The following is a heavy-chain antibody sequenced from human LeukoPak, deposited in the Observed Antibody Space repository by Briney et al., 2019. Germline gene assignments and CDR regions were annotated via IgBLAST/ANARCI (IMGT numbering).Heavy chain of an antibody. Sequence: HPGGSLRLSCAASGFTFSDYGMHWVRQAPGKGLEWVAFIRNDGSYEYYPDSVKGRFTISRDNSKNTLYLQMNSLRAEDTAVYYCARRLEDYWGQGTLVSVSS. D-gene: IGHD1-1*01. CDR1: GFTFSDYG. CDR3: ARRLEDY. J-gene: IGHJ4*02. CDR2: IRNDGSYE. V-gene: IGHV3-30*02.